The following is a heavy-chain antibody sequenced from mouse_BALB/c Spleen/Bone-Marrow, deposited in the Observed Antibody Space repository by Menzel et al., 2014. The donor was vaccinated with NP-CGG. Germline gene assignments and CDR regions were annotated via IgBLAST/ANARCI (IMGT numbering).Heavy chain of an antibody. CDR2: IDPSSGYT. CDR1: GYTFTSYT. V-gene: IGHV1-4*01. Sequence: VKLMESGAELARPGASVKMSCKASGYTFTSYTMHWVKQRPGQGLEWIGYIDPSSGYTNYNQKFKDKATLTADKSSSTAYMQLSSLTSEDSAVYYCARSGNYYGSSWFAYWGQGTLVTVSA. D-gene: IGHD1-1*01. CDR3: ARSGNYYGSSWFAY. J-gene: IGHJ3*01.